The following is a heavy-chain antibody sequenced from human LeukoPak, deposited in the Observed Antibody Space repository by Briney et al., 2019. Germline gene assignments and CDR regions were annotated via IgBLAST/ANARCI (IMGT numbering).Heavy chain of an antibody. CDR2: IYTSGST. D-gene: IGHD1-26*01. V-gene: IGHV4-4*07. Sequence: SETLSLTCTVSGCSISSYYWSWIRQPAGKGLEWIGRIYTSGSTNYNPSLKSRVTMSVDTSKNQFSLKLSSVTAADTAVYYCARARLRDGSWWNDAFDIWGQGTMVTVSS. CDR1: GCSISSYY. CDR3: ARARLRDGSWWNDAFDI. J-gene: IGHJ3*02.